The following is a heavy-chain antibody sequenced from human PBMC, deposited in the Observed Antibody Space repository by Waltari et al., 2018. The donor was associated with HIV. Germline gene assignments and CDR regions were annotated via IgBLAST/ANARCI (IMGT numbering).Heavy chain of an antibody. Sequence: VESGGRLVRAGEPLSLSCVGSNFLFGSYDLPWVRQSPRKGLEWVAGLSYDEVEVVVADSVKGRFTVARDRSRDSLFLEMSGLRPEDSGLYYCVKFAGPTIPGFFYDSEEIWGPGTAVTVS. J-gene: IGHJ6*02. CDR2: LSYDEVEV. CDR1: NFLFGSYD. V-gene: IGHV3-30*13. CDR3: VKFAGPTIPGFFYDSEEI. D-gene: IGHD3-16*01.